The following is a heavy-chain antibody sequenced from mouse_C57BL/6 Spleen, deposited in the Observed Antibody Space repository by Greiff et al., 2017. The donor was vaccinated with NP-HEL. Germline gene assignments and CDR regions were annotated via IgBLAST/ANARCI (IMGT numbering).Heavy chain of an antibody. D-gene: IGHD2-1*01. CDR3: TRRGDGNYVYAMDY. V-gene: IGHV1-15*01. Sequence: QVQLKQSGAELVRPGASVTLSCKASGYTFTDYEMHWVKQTPVHGLEWIGAIDPETGGTAYNQKFKGKAILTADKSSSTAYMELRSLTSEDSAVYYCTRRGDGNYVYAMDYWGQGTSVTVSS. J-gene: IGHJ4*01. CDR2: IDPETGGT. CDR1: GYTFTDYE.